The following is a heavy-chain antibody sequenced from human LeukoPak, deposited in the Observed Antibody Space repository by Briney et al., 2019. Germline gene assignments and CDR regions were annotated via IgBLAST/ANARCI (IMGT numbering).Heavy chain of an antibody. J-gene: IGHJ3*02. V-gene: IGHV1-69*13. CDR3: ARDSNDAFDI. CDR2: IIPIFGTA. Sequence: GASVKVSCKASGGTFSSYAISWVRQAPGQGLEWMGGIIPIFGTANYAQKFQGRVTITADESTSTAYMELSSLRSEDMAVYYCARDSNDAFDIWGQGTMVTVSS. CDR1: GGTFSSYA.